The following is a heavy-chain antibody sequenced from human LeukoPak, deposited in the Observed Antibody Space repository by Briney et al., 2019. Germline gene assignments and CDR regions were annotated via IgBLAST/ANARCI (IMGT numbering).Heavy chain of an antibody. J-gene: IGHJ4*02. D-gene: IGHD2-2*01. CDR1: GYTFTGYC. CDR2: INPHSGGT. V-gene: IGHV1-2*02. Sequence: GASVKVSCKASGYTFTGYCIHWVRQAPGQGLEWMGWINPHSGGTNYAQKFQGGVTMTRDTSITTAYMELSSLRSDDTAVYYCARDVGEYCSSTNCYASHYWGQGTLVTVSS. CDR3: ARDVGEYCSSTNCYASHY.